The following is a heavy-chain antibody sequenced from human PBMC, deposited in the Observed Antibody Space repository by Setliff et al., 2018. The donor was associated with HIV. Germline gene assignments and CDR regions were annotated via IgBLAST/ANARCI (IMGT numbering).Heavy chain of an antibody. CDR1: GFTFSTYA. V-gene: IGHV3-30*04. J-gene: IGHJ4*02. D-gene: IGHD3-22*01. CDR3: AGGASFDKSGYYNAPLSFDY. Sequence: SLKLSCAASGFTFSTYAMHWVRQAPGKGLQWVAVISYDGSNKYYADSVKGRFTISRDNSKNTLYLQMNSLRAEDTALYYCAGGASFDKSGYYNAPLSFDYWGQGTLVTVS. CDR2: ISYDGSNK.